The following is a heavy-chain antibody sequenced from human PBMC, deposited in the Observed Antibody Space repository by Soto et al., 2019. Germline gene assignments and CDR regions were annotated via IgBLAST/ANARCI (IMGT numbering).Heavy chain of an antibody. CDR3: ERAEYCTKGLCSLKRDNWFDP. Sequence: SETLSLTCTVSGGSISSGDYYWSWIRQPPGKGLEWIGYIYYSGSTYYNPSLKSRVTISVDTSKNQFSPKLSSVNAKDTAVHYCERAEYCTKGLCSLKRDNWFDPWGQGTLVTVSS. V-gene: IGHV4-30-4*01. CDR1: GGSISSGDYY. D-gene: IGHD2-8*01. J-gene: IGHJ5*02. CDR2: IYYSGST.